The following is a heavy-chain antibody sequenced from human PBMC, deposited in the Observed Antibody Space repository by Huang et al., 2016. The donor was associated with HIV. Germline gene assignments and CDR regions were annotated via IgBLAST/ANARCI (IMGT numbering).Heavy chain of an antibody. J-gene: IGHJ4*02. CDR2: MNPNSGNT. CDR3: VRGWYISALPYFDY. D-gene: IGHD1-20*01. Sequence: QVRLVQSGTEVRKPGASVKVSWEASGYSFGSYDIKWVRQATGQGLEWMGWMNPNSGNTGYAQQFQDRVIMTRNTSISTAYLELTSLRSEDTAKYFCVRGWYISALPYFDYWGQGTLVTVSS. CDR1: GYSFGSYD. V-gene: IGHV1-8*01.